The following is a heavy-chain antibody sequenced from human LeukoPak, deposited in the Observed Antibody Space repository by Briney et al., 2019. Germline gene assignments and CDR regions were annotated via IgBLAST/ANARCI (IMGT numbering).Heavy chain of an antibody. V-gene: IGHV4-39*07. J-gene: IGHJ6*02. Sequence: SETLSLTCTVSGGSISSSSYYWGWIRQPPGKGLEWIGSIYYSGSTYYNPSLKSRVTISVDTSKNQFSLKLSSVTAADTAVYYCARGKGSSWYYYYGMDVWGQGTTVTVSS. D-gene: IGHD6-13*01. CDR3: ARGKGSSWYYYYGMDV. CDR1: GGSISSSSYY. CDR2: IYYSGST.